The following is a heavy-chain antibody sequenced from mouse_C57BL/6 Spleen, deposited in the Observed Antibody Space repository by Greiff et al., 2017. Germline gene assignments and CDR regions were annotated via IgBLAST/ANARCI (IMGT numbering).Heavy chain of an antibody. CDR1: GYTFTDYY. D-gene: IGHD1-1*01. CDR2: IFPGSGST. Sequence: VQLQQSGPELVKPGASVKISCKASGYTFTDYYINWVKQRPGQGLEWIGWIFPGSGSTYSNEKFKGKATLTVDKSSSTAYMLLSSLTSEDSAVYFCARSGYYGSRGYFDVWGTGTTVTVSS. CDR3: ARSGYYGSRGYFDV. V-gene: IGHV1-75*01. J-gene: IGHJ1*03.